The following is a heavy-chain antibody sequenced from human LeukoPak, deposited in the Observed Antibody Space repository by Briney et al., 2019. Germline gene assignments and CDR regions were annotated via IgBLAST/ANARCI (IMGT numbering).Heavy chain of an antibody. CDR2: IYGSGRT. CDR1: GISINSHY. Sequence: PSETLSLTCTVSGISINSHYLNWIRQPPGKGQEWIGHIYGSGRTNYNPSLKSRVTISVDTSKNQFSLKLSSVTAADTAVYYCARRGGYYCNGGSCSPSPFDPWGQGTLVTVSS. V-gene: IGHV4-4*09. CDR3: ARRGGYYCNGGSCSPSPFDP. J-gene: IGHJ5*02. D-gene: IGHD2-15*01.